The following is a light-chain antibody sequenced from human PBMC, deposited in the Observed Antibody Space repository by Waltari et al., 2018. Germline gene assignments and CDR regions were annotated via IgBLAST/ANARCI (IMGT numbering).Light chain of an antibody. CDR2: AAP. V-gene: IGKV1-39*01. Sequence: DIQITQSPSSLSAFVGDRVTVTCRASQNINNYLNWYQEKPGKAPKLLIYAAPTLESGVPSRFSGSGSGTDFTLTISSLQPEDFATYYCHQTYRNPRTFGQGTKVEIK. CDR3: HQTYRNPRT. J-gene: IGKJ1*01. CDR1: QNINNY.